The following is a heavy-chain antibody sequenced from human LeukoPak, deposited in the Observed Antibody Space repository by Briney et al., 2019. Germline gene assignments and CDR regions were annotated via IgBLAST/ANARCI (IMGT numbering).Heavy chain of an antibody. CDR2: ISGSGRST. D-gene: IGHD3-10*01. J-gene: IGHJ6*02. Sequence: GGSLRLSCAASGFTFSSYAMSWVRQAPGKGLEWVSAISGSGRSTYYADSVKGRFAISRDNSKNTLYLYMNSLRAEDTAVYYCAKEGSGSGNYLVDYGMDVWGQGTTVTVSS. V-gene: IGHV3-23*01. CDR3: AKEGSGSGNYLVDYGMDV. CDR1: GFTFSSYA.